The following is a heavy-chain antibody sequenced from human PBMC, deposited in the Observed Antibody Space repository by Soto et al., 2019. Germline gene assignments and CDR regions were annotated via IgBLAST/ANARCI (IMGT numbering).Heavy chain of an antibody. Sequence: GGSLRLSCAASGFTVSSNYMSWVRQAPGKGLEWVSVIYSGGSTYYADSVKGRFTISRDNSKNTLYLQMNSLRAEDTAVYYCARDLTYSSRWYLWGQGTLVTVSS. CDR3: ARDLTYSSRWYL. J-gene: IGHJ4*02. D-gene: IGHD6-13*01. V-gene: IGHV3-53*01. CDR2: IYSGGST. CDR1: GFTVSSNY.